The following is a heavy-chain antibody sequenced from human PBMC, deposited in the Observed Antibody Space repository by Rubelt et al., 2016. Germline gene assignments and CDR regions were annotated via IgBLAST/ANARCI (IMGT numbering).Heavy chain of an antibody. J-gene: IGHJ4*02. CDR1: GGSISSGGYY. CDR2: IYYSWST. V-gene: IGHV4-31*03. D-gene: IGHD6-19*01. Sequence: QVQLQESGPGLVKPSQTLSLTCTVSGGSISSGGYYWSWIRQHPGKGLEWIGYIYYSWSTYYNPSLDSRVTISVDTSKNQVSLKLRSVTAADTAVYYCARFKYSSGWEGFDYWGQGTLVTVSS. CDR3: ARFKYSSGWEGFDY.